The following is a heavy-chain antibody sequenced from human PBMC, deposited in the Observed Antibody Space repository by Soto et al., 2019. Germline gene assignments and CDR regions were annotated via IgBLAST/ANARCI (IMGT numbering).Heavy chain of an antibody. CDR3: ARYRSIAQSPKGRGMDV. CDR2: ITPNSGGT. CDR1: GYPLSGYY. J-gene: IGHJ6*02. V-gene: IGHV1-2*02. D-gene: IGHD6-6*01. Sequence: ASVKVSCKDSGYPLSGYYIHWLRQAPGQGLEWMGWITPNSGGTNYAQKFQGRVTVTRDTPTSTAYMELNSLRAEDTAVYYCARYRSIAQSPKGRGMDVWGQGTTVTAP.